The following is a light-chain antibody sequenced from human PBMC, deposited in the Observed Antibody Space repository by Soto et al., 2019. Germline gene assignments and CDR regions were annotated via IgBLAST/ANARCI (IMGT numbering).Light chain of an antibody. CDR3: QQTSAFPRT. J-gene: IGKJ3*01. Sequence: DIQMTQSPSSVSASVGDRLTITCRASRDISNSLAWYQQTPGKAPKLLLRGASSLHRGVPSRFSGGGAGTEFTLTISSLQPEDFATDYCQQTSAFPRTFGPGTKVDVK. CDR1: RDISNS. CDR2: GAS. V-gene: IGKV1-12*01.